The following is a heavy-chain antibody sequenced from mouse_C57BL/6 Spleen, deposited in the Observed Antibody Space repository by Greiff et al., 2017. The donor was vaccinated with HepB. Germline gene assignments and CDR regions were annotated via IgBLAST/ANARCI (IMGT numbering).Heavy chain of an antibody. Sequence: VKLQESGAELVRPGASVTLSCKASGYTFTDYEMHWVKQTHVHGLEWIGAIDPETGGTAYNQKFKGKAILTADKSSSTSYMELRSLTSEDSAVYYCTPYDYDGALDYWGQGTTLTVSS. V-gene: IGHV1-15*01. CDR2: IDPETGGT. J-gene: IGHJ2*01. D-gene: IGHD2-4*01. CDR1: GYTFTDYE. CDR3: TPYDYDGALDY.